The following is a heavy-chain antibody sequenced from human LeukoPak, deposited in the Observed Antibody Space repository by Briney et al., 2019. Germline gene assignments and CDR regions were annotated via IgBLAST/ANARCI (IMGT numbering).Heavy chain of an antibody. CDR3: AKTASSFDWLLYRVSAFDY. CDR1: GFTFSSYS. J-gene: IGHJ4*02. CDR2: ISGSGSST. D-gene: IGHD3-9*01. V-gene: IGHV3-23*01. Sequence: PGGSLRLSCAASGFTFSSYSMSWVRQAPGKGLEWVSAISGSGSSTYYADSVKGRFTISRDNSKKTLYLQMNSLRVEDTAVYYCAKTASSFDWLLYRVSAFDYWGQGTLVTVSS.